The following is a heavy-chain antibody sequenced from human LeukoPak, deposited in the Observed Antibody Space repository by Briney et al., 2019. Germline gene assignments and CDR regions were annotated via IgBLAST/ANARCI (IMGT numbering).Heavy chain of an antibody. CDR2: IIPIFGTA. CDR1: GGTFTSYA. J-gene: IGHJ4*02. CDR3: ARDSYYDSSGYLVS. V-gene: IGHV1-69*06. Sequence: SVKVSCKASGGTFTSYAITWVRQAPGQGLEWMGGIIPIFGTANYAQKFQGRVTITADKSTSTAYMELSSLRSEDTAVYYCARDSYYDSSGYLVSWGQGTLVTVSS. D-gene: IGHD3-22*01.